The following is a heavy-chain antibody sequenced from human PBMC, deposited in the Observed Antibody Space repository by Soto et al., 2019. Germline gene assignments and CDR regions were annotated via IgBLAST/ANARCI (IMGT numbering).Heavy chain of an antibody. J-gene: IGHJ5*02. V-gene: IGHV3-73*01. CDR1: GFAFSGSV. Sequence: PGGSLRLSCAASGFAFSGSVMSWVRQASGKGPEWVGRIRSKGHNYATEYAASVKGRFTISRDDSKNTAYLQMNSLQTEDTAVYYCTRDLFSYDYSGILWFDPWGKGTLVTVSS. CDR2: IRSKGHNYAT. D-gene: IGHD3-16*01. CDR3: TRDLFSYDYSGILWFDP.